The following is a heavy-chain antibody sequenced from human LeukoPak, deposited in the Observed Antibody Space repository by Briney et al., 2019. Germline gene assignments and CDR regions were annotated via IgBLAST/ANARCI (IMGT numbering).Heavy chain of an antibody. CDR2: IYTSGST. CDR1: GGSISSGSYY. CDR3: ARSPYYYDSTNYFDY. D-gene: IGHD3-22*01. V-gene: IGHV4-61*02. J-gene: IGHJ4*02. Sequence: SETLSLTCTVSGGSISSGSYYWSWIRQPAGKGLEWIGRIYTSGSTNYNPSLKSRVTISVDTSKNQFSLKPSSVTAADTAVYYCARSPYYYDSTNYFDYWGQGTLVTVSS.